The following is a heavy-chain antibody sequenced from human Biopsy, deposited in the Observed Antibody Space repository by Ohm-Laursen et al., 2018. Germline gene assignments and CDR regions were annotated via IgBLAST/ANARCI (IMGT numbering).Heavy chain of an antibody. D-gene: IGHD3-22*01. CDR3: ARDRGYYSDRTVPGYFDL. J-gene: IGHJ2*01. V-gene: IGHV4-59*01. CDR2: VYYTGST. CDR1: GDSISSYY. Sequence: GTLSLTCTVSGDSISSYYWSWIRQPPGKGLQWIGYVYYTGSTDYNPSLQSRVTISVDTSKNHFSLRLRSVSPADTAIYYCARDRGYYSDRTVPGYFDLWGRGTLVTVSS.